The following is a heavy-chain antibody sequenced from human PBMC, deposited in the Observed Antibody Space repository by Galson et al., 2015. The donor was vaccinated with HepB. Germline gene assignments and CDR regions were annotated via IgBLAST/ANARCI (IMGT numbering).Heavy chain of an antibody. CDR1: GGTFSSYA. D-gene: IGHD6-13*01. Sequence: SVKVSCKASGGTFSSYAISWVRQAPGQGLEWMGRIIPILGIANYAQKFQGRVTITADKSTSTAYMELSSLRSEDTAVYYCATEGGIAAAGTWWPDYWGQGTLVTVSS. CDR2: IIPILGIA. CDR3: ATEGGIAAAGTWWPDY. J-gene: IGHJ4*02. V-gene: IGHV1-69*04.